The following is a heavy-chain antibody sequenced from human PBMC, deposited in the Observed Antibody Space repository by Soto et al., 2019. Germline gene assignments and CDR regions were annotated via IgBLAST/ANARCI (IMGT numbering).Heavy chain of an antibody. J-gene: IGHJ5*02. V-gene: IGHV2-26*01. D-gene: IGHD2-2*01. CDR1: GFSLSNARLG. CDR2: IFSNDDK. Sequence: QVTLKESGPVVVKPTETLTLTCTVSGFSLSNARLGVSWIRQPPGEALEWLAHIFSNDDKSYSTSLKNRLTISKDTSKSQVVLTMTNMDPVDSATYFCALIKDCSRTDCYLASFDPWGQGTLVTVSS. CDR3: ALIKDCSRTDCYLASFDP.